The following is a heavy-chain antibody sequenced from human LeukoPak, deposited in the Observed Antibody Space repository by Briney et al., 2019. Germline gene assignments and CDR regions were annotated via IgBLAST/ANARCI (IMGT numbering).Heavy chain of an antibody. Sequence: SETLSLTCTVSGGSISSSSYYWGWVRQPPGKGLEWIGSIYYSGSTYYNPSLKSRVTISVDTSKNQFSLKLSSVTAADTAVYYCARQSGGPSSGRASFDYWGQGTLVTVSS. CDR3: ARQSGGPSSGRASFDY. CDR2: IYYSGST. CDR1: GGSISSSSYY. V-gene: IGHV4-39*01. D-gene: IGHD3-22*01. J-gene: IGHJ4*02.